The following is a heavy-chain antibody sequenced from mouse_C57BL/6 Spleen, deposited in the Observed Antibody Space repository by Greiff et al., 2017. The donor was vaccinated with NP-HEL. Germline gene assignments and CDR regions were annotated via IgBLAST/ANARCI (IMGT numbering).Heavy chain of an antibody. V-gene: IGHV5-4*01. CDR3: ARDPYYYGSSGAWFAY. CDR2: ISDGGSYT. CDR1: GFTFSSYA. D-gene: IGHD1-1*01. J-gene: IGHJ3*01. Sequence: EVKLMESGGGLVKPGGSLKLSCAASGFTFSSYAMSWVRQTPEKRLEWVATISDGGSYTYYPDNVKGRFTISRDNAKNNLYLQMSHLKSEDTAMYYCARDPYYYGSSGAWFAYWGQGTLVTVSA.